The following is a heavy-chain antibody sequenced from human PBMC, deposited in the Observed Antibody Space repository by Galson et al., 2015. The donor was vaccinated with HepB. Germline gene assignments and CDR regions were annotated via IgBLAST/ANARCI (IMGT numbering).Heavy chain of an antibody. CDR1: GFTFSSYA. CDR3: ARSFCSGGSCYSSPYYYYGMDV. D-gene: IGHD2-15*01. J-gene: IGHJ6*02. Sequence: SLRLSCAASGFTFSSYAMHWVRQAPGKGLEWVTLISFDGNNRYYADSVKGRFTISRDNPKNTLYLQMNSLSAEDTSVYYCARSFCSGGSCYSSPYYYYGMDVWGQGTAVTVSS. CDR2: ISFDGNNR. V-gene: IGHV3-30-3*01.